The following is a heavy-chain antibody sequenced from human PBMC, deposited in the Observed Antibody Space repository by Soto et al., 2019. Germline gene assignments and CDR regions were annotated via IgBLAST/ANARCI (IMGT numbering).Heavy chain of an antibody. J-gene: IGHJ6*02. CDR1: GGSISSYY. CDR3: ARDGPAYSSSWYRYGMDV. Sequence: KPSETLSLTCTVSGGSISSYYWSWIRQPAGKGLEWIGRIYTSGSTNYNPSLKSRVTMSVDTSKNQFSLKLSSVTAADTAVYYCARDGPAYSSSWYRYGMDVWGQGTTVTVSS. V-gene: IGHV4-4*07. CDR2: IYTSGST. D-gene: IGHD6-13*01.